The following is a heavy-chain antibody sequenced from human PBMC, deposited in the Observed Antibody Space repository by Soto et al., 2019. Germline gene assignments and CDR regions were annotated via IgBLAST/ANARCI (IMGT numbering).Heavy chain of an antibody. V-gene: IGHV3-48*02. D-gene: IGHD1-26*01. J-gene: IGHJ4*02. CDR1: GFTFNSYS. CDR3: ARETAWELLGFDY. CDR2: ISSIGTTI. Sequence: GGSLRLSCAASGFTFNSYSMDWVRQAPGKGLEWVSYISSIGTTIYYADSVKGRFTISRDKAKNSLHLQMNSLRDEDTAVYFCARETAWELLGFDYWGQGTLVTVSS.